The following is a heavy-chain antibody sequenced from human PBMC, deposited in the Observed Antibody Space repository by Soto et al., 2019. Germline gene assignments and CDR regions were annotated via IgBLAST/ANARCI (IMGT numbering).Heavy chain of an antibody. Sequence: GGSLRLSCAASGFTFSSYDMHWVRQATGKGLEWVSAIVTAGDPYYPGSVKGRFTVSRENAKNSLYLQMNSLRAEDTAVYYCARAGSGYYYYYGMDVWGQGTTVTVSS. V-gene: IGHV3-13*05. CDR2: IVTAGDP. J-gene: IGHJ6*02. D-gene: IGHD2-15*01. CDR3: ARAGSGYYYYYGMDV. CDR1: GFTFSSYD.